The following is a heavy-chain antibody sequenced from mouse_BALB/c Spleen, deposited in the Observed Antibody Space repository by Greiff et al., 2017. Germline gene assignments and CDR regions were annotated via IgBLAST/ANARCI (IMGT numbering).Heavy chain of an antibody. D-gene: IGHD1-1*02. CDR3: ARGVMGWFAY. CDR2: INPFNGGT. J-gene: IGHJ3*01. Sequence: EVQLQQFGAELVKPGASVKISCKASGYTFTDYNMDWVKQSHGKSLEWIGDINPFNGGTSYNQKFKGKATLTVDKSSSTAYMHLSSLTSEDSAVYYCARGVMGWFAYWGQGTLVTVSA. CDR1: GYTFTDYN. V-gene: IGHV1-18*01.